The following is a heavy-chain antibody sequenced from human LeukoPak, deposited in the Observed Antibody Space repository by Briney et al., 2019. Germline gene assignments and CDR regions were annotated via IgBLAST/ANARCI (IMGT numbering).Heavy chain of an antibody. Sequence: GGSLRLSCAASGFTFSNAWMSWVRQAPGKGLEWVGRIKSKTDGGTTDYAAPVKGRFTISRDDSKNTLYLQMNSLKTEDTAVYYCTIAYYYDSSGYLRDYWGQGTLVTVSS. CDR3: TIAYYYDSSGYLRDY. D-gene: IGHD3-22*01. CDR2: IKSKTDGGTT. J-gene: IGHJ4*02. CDR1: GFTFSNAW. V-gene: IGHV3-15*01.